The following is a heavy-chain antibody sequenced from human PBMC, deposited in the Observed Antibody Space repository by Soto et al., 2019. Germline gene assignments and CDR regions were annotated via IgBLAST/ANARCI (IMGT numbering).Heavy chain of an antibody. CDR3: ARGFDRYGAGSFCNY. V-gene: IGHV4-59*01. CDR1: GGSIRGYY. CDR2: IFYSGTP. D-gene: IGHD3-10*01. J-gene: IGHJ4*02. Sequence: PETLSLTCTVSGGSIRGYYWSWIRQPPGKELELIGYIFYSGTPTYSPSFRSRVTISVDTSQNQFSLRLNTVTAADTAVYYCARGFDRYGAGSFCNYWGPGTLVTVSS.